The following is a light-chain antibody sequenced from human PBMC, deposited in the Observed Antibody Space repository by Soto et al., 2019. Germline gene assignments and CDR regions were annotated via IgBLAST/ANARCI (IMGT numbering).Light chain of an antibody. Sequence: LTQSADPLSVSPGERATLSWGASQSISRTLAWYQQKPGQAPRLLIYDASNRATGIPARFSGSGSGTDFTLTISRLEPEDFAVYYCQQYGSSPSWTFGQGTKVDI. CDR1: QSISRT. V-gene: IGKV3-20*01. J-gene: IGKJ1*01. CDR2: DAS. CDR3: QQYGSSPSWT.